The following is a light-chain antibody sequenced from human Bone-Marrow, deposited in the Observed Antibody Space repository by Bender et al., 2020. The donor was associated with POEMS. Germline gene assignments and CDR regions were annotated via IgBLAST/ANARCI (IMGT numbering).Light chain of an antibody. CDR2: DVF. V-gene: IGLV2-11*01. CDR3: SSYTSSSTLDV. J-gene: IGLJ1*01. Sequence: QSALTQPRSVSGSPGQSVTISCTGTSSDVGGYDYVSWYQQHPGKAPKLMIYDVFMRPSGVPDRFSGSKSGNTASLTISGLQAEDEADYYCSSYTSSSTLDVFGTGTKVTVL. CDR1: SSDVGGYDY.